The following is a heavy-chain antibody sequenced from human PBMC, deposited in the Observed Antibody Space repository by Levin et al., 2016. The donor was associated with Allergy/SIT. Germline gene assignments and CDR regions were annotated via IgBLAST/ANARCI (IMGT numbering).Heavy chain of an antibody. D-gene: IGHD3-22*01. J-gene: IGHJ5*02. Sequence: WIRQPPGKGLEWVSYISSSSSTIYYADSVKGRFTISRDNAKNSLYLQMNSLRDEDTAVYYCARDPAPYYYDSSGWFDPWGQGTLVTVSS. CDR2: ISSSSSTI. CDR3: ARDPAPYYYDSSGWFDP. V-gene: IGHV3-48*02.